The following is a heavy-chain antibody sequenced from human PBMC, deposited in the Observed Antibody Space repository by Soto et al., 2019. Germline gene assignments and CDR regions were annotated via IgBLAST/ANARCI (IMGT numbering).Heavy chain of an antibody. CDR1: GDSISSDDDY. Sequence: PSETLSLTCTVSGDSISSDDDYWSWIRQPPGKGLEWIGYIYYSGRTYYNPSLKSRVTISVDTPKKQFSLKLRSVTAADTAVYYCARARRTVTDYWGQGTLVTVSS. D-gene: IGHD1-1*01. V-gene: IGHV4-30-4*01. CDR3: ARARRTVTDY. CDR2: IYYSGRT. J-gene: IGHJ4*02.